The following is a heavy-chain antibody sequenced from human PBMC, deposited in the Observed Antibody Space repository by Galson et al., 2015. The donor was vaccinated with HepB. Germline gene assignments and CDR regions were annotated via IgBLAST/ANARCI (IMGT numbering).Heavy chain of an antibody. CDR2: MNPNSGNT. D-gene: IGHD6-6*01. CDR3: AREYSSSSGWFDP. Sequence: SVKVSCKASGYTFTSYDINWVRQATGQGLEWMGWMNPNSGNTGYAQKFQGRVTMTRNTSISTAYMELSSLRFEDTAVYYCAREYSSSSGWFDPWGQGTLVTVSS. J-gene: IGHJ5*02. V-gene: IGHV1-8*01. CDR1: GYTFTSYD.